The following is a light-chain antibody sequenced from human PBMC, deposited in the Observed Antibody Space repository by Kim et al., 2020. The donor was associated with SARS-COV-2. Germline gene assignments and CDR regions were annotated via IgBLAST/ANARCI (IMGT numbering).Light chain of an antibody. CDR3: QSYSSAPWT. CDR1: QDISNY. CDR2: AAS. J-gene: IGKJ1*01. Sequence: SESVGDRVTITCRASQDISNYLAWFQHKPGKAPRLLIYAASALHSEVPPRFSGSGSGTDFTLTISSLQPEDFATYYCQSYSSAPWTFGQGTKLEI. V-gene: IGKV1-27*01.